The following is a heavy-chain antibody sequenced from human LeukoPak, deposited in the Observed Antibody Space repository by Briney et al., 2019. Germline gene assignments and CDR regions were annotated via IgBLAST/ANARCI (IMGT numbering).Heavy chain of an antibody. CDR2: IYYSGGT. V-gene: IGHV4-39*01. Sequence: SETLSLTCTVSGGSISSNSYYWGWIRQPPGKGLEWIGSIYYSGGTYYNPSLKSRVTISVDTAKNQFSLKLRSVTAADTAVYYCARHFRFGWNEPFGYWGKGSLVTVSS. CDR1: GGSISSNSYY. CDR3: ARHFRFGWNEPFGY. D-gene: IGHD1-1*01. J-gene: IGHJ4*02.